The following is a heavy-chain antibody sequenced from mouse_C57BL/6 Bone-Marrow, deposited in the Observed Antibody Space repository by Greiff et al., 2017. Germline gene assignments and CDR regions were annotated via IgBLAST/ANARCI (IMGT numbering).Heavy chain of an antibody. D-gene: IGHD1-1*01. J-gene: IGHJ3*01. Sequence: QVQLKQPGAELVKPGASVKMSCKASGYTFTSSWMNWVKQRPGKGLEWIGRIYPGDGDTNYNGKFKGKATLTADKSSSTAYMQLSSLTSEASAVYLCARDASSSWFAYWGQGTLVTVSA. CDR2: IYPGDGDT. CDR3: ARDASSSWFAY. V-gene: IGHV1-82*01. CDR1: GYTFTSSW.